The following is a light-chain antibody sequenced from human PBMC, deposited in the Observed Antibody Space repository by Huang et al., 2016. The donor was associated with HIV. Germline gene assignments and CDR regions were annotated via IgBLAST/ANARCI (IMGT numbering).Light chain of an antibody. Sequence: DVVLSQSPVSLPVTLGQSASISCRSSQGLEYSDGNTYLSWFHQRPGQSPRRLIYNVFKRDSGVPDRFSVSGSATDFTLKISRVEAEDVGIYYCMQGTHWPPYTFGQGTKLEI. V-gene: IGKV2-30*01. J-gene: IGKJ2*01. CDR3: MQGTHWPPYT. CDR1: QGLEYSDGNTY. CDR2: NVF.